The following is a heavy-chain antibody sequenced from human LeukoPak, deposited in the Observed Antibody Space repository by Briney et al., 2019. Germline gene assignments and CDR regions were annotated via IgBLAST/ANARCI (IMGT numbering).Heavy chain of an antibody. CDR2: IYYSGST. D-gene: IGHD3-22*01. CDR1: GGXISSYY. CDR3: AREGEGYYYDSSGYLPRYYFDY. V-gene: IGHV4-59*01. Sequence: SETLSLTCTVSGGXISSYYWSWIRQPPGKGLEWIGYIYYSGSTNYNPSLQSRVTISVDTSKNQFSLKLSSVTAADTAVYYCAREGEGYYYDSSGYLPRYYFDYWGQGTLVTVSS. J-gene: IGHJ4*02.